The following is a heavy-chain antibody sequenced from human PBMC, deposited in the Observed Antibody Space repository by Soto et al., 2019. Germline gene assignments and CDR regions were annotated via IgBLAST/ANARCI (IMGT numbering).Heavy chain of an antibody. J-gene: IGHJ5*02. V-gene: IGHV4-34*01. CDR2: INHSGST. Sequence: ETLSLTCAVYGGSFSGYYWSWIRQPPGKGLEWIGEINHSGSTNYNPSLKSRVTISVDTSKNQFSLKLSSVTAADTAVYYCARGSGSYWRINWFDPWGQGTLVTVSS. CDR1: GGSFSGYY. CDR3: ARGSGSYWRINWFDP. D-gene: IGHD1-26*01.